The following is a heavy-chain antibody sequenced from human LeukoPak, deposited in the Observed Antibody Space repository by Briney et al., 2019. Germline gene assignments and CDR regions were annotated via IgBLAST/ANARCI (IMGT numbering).Heavy chain of an antibody. CDR1: GGSISGYY. V-gene: IGHV4-34*01. D-gene: IGHD3-16*01. Sequence: SETLSLTCTVSGGSISGYYWSWIRQPPGKGLEWIGEINHSGSTNYNPSLKSRVTISVDTSKNQFSLKLSSVTAADTAVYYCARGDYPPDYWGQGTLVTVSS. J-gene: IGHJ4*02. CDR3: ARGDYPPDY. CDR2: INHSGST.